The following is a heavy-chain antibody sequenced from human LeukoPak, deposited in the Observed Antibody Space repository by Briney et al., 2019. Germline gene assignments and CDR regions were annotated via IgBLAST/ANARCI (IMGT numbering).Heavy chain of an antibody. J-gene: IGHJ4*02. V-gene: IGHV1-8*01. CDR3: ARVLNYDFWSGLNY. CDR1: GYTFTSYD. D-gene: IGHD3-3*01. Sequence: ALVKVSCKASGYTFTSYDINWVRQATGQGLEWMGWMNPNSGNAGYAQKFQGRVTMTRNTSISTAYMELSSLRSEDTAVYYCARVLNYDFWSGLNYWGQGTLVTVSS. CDR2: MNPNSGNA.